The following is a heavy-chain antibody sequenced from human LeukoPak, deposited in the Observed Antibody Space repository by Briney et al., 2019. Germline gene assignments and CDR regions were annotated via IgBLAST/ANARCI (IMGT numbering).Heavy chain of an antibody. D-gene: IGHD4-17*01. CDR2: IWYDGSNK. CDR3: APGGDYTFFDY. Sequence: GGSLRLSCAASGFTFSSYGMHWVRQAPGKGLEWVAVIWYDGSNKYYADSVKGRFTISRDNSKDTLFLQVNSLRAEDTAVYYCAPGGDYTFFDYWGQGTLVTVSS. V-gene: IGHV3-30*02. CDR1: GFTFSSYG. J-gene: IGHJ4*02.